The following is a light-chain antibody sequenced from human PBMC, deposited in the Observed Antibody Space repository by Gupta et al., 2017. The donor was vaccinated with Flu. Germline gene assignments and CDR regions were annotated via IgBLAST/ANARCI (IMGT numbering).Light chain of an antibody. V-gene: IGKV1-17*01. CDR3: KQYNSAPYT. J-gene: IGKJ2*01. CDR1: QDIRDQ. Sequence: DIQMTQSPSSLAASVGDGVTITCRASQDIRDQLGWFYQKPGKAPNRLIYAASSLESGVPSRLSASGYGTAFTLTITSLQPEDFATSYCKQYNSAPYTFGQGTRLEIK. CDR2: AAS.